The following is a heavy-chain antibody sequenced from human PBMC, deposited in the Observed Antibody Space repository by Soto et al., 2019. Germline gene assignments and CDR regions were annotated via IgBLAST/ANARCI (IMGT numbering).Heavy chain of an antibody. V-gene: IGHV4-39*01. CDR3: ATSQKGYNWNYFDH. CDR2: GFYTGFT. CDR1: GASISGTYYS. D-gene: IGHD1-20*01. J-gene: IGHJ4*02. Sequence: SQTLSLTCAVSGASISGTYYSLAWLRQSPGKGPEWVGRGFYTGFTSYNPSLESRVSVSVDTSKSQFSLKLSAVTAADTAVYYCATSQKGYNWNYFDHWGQGALVTAPQ.